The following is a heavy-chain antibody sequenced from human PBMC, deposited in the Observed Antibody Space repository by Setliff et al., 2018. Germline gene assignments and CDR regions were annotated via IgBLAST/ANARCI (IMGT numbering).Heavy chain of an antibody. J-gene: IGHJ6*03. CDR2: ISSRSNTI. Sequence: ASVKVSCAASGFTFSTYSINWVRQAPGKGLEWIAYISSRSNTIYYADSVKGRFTISRDNAKNSLYLQLNSLRAEDTAVYYCATNPRKGRSGGYYYDDPYYFYMDVWGKGTTVTVSS. D-gene: IGHD3-22*01. CDR3: ATNPRKGRSGGYYYDDPYYFYMDV. CDR1: GFTFSTYS. V-gene: IGHV3-48*01.